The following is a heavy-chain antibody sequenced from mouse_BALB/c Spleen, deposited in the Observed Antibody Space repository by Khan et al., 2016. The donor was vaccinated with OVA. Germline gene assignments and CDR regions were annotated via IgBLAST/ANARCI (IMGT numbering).Heavy chain of an antibody. CDR3: ARGASYWYFDV. Sequence: QIQLVQSGPELKKPEETVKISCKASGYTFTNYGMNWVKQAPGKGLKWMGWINTYTGEPTYTGDFKGRFAFSLETSASTAYLQINNLKNEDMATYFCARGASYWYFDVWGAGTTVTVSS. V-gene: IGHV9-1*02. CDR2: INTYTGEP. CDR1: GYTFTNYG. J-gene: IGHJ1*01.